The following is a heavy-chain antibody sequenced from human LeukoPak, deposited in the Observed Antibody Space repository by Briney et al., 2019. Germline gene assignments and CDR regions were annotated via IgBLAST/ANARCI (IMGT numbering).Heavy chain of an antibody. V-gene: IGHV4-30-4*07. D-gene: IGHD1-7*01. CDR3: ARAPDYNWNYRY. CDR2: IYYSGST. Sequence: PSETLSLTCAVSGGSISSGGYSWSWIRQPPGKGLEWIGYIYYSGSTYYNPSLKSRVTIPVDTSKNQFSLKLSSVTAADTAVYYCARAPDYNWNYRYWGQGTLVTVSS. J-gene: IGHJ4*02. CDR1: GGSISSGGYS.